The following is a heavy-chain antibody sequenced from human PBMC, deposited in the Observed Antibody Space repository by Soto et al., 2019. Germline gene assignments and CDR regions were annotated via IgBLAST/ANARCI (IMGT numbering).Heavy chain of an antibody. V-gene: IGHV4-39*01. D-gene: IGHD3-22*01. CDR1: GGSISSSSYY. J-gene: IGHJ3*02. CDR3: ARQRVYYYDRFDAFDI. Sequence: QLQLQESGPGLVKPSETLSLTCTVSGGSISSSSYYWGWIRQPPGKGLEWIGSIYYSGSTYYNPSLQSRVTISVDTSKNQFSLKLSSVTAADTAVYYCARQRVYYYDRFDAFDIWGQGTMVTVSS. CDR2: IYYSGST.